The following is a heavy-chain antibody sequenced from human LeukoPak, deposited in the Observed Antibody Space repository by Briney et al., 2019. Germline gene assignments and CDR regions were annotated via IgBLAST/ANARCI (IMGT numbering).Heavy chain of an antibody. Sequence: PGGSLRLSCAASGFTFSSYWMHWVRQAPGKGLVWISRINSDGSSTSYADSVKGRFTISRDNAKNTLYLQMNSLRAEDTAVYYCAREMWDSYGYVDYWGQGTLVTVSS. V-gene: IGHV3-74*01. D-gene: IGHD5-18*01. CDR3: AREMWDSYGYVDY. J-gene: IGHJ4*02. CDR1: GFTFSSYW. CDR2: INSDGSST.